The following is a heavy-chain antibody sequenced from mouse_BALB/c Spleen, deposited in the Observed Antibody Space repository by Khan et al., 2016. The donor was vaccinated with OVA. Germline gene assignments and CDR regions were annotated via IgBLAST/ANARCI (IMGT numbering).Heavy chain of an antibody. CDR2: ISSGGTP. D-gene: IGHD2-14*01. Sequence: EVELVESGGDLVKPGGSLKLSCAVSGFTFSSYVMSWVRQTPEKRLEWVASISSGGTPAYPESLKGRFTISRDNARNIMYLQMSSLRSEDTAMYYCVREAYRYDEYYFDYWGQGITLTVSS. CDR3: VREAYRYDEYYFDY. V-gene: IGHV5-6-5*01. CDR1: GFTFSSYV. J-gene: IGHJ2*01.